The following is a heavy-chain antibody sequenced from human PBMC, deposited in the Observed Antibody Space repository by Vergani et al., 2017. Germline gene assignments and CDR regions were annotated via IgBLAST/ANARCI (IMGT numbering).Heavy chain of an antibody. CDR3: ARDLLWFGESIPILPTDAFDI. J-gene: IGHJ3*02. D-gene: IGHD3-10*01. V-gene: IGHV1-69*13. Sequence: QVQLVQSGAEVKKPGSSVKVSCKASGGTFSSYAISWVRQAPGQGLEWMGRIIPIFGTANYAQKFQGRVTITADESTSTAYMELSSLRSEDTAVYYCARDLLWFGESIPILPTDAFDIWGQGTMVTVSS. CDR2: IIPIFGTA. CDR1: GGTFSSYA.